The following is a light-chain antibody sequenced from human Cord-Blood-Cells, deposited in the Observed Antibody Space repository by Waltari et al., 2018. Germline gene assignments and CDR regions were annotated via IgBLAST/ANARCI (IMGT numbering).Light chain of an antibody. Sequence: DIQMTQSPSSLSASVGDRVTITCRASQSISSYLNWYQQKPGKAPKLLIYAASSLQSGVPSRFSGSGSVTDFTLTISSLQPEDFATYYCQQSYSTSIFTFGPGTKVDIK. CDR2: AAS. V-gene: IGKV1-39*01. CDR1: QSISSY. J-gene: IGKJ3*01. CDR3: QQSYSTSIFT.